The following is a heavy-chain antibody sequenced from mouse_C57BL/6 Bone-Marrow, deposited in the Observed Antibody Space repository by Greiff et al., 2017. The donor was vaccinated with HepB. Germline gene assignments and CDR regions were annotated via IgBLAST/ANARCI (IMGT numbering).Heavy chain of an antibody. J-gene: IGHJ4*01. D-gene: IGHD2-4*01. CDR2: INPGSGGT. Sequence: VKLVESGAELVRPGTSVKVSCKASGYAFTNYLIEWVKQRPGQGLEWIGVINPGSGGTNYNEKFKGKATLTADKSSSTAYMQLSSLTSEDSAVYFCARSSFYYDYDVGAMDYWGQGTSVTVSS. CDR3: ARSSFYYDYDVGAMDY. CDR1: GYAFTNYL. V-gene: IGHV1-54*01.